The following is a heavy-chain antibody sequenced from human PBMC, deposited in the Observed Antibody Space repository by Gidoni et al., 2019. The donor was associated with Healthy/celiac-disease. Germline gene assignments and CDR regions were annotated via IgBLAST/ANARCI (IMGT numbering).Heavy chain of an antibody. CDR3: ARDRGYYYDSSGYLDP. V-gene: IGHV1-2*06. D-gene: IGHD3-22*01. J-gene: IGHJ5*02. CDR2: INPNRGGT. CDR1: GYTFTGYY. Sequence: QVQLVQSGAEVKKPGASVTVSCKASGYTFTGYYMHWVRQAPGQGLAWMGRINPNRGGTNYAQKFQGRVTMTRDTSISTAYMELSRLRSDDTAVYYCARDRGYYYDSSGYLDPWGQGTLVTVSS.